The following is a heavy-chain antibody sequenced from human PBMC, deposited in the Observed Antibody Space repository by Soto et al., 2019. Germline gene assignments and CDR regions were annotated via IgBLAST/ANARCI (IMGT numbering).Heavy chain of an antibody. CDR3: ARIVDIVVVVAPGWFDP. D-gene: IGHD2-15*01. V-gene: IGHV1-18*01. J-gene: IGHJ5*02. CDR2: ISAYNGNT. CDR1: GYTFTSYG. Sequence: QVQLVQSGAEVKKPGASVKVSCKASGYTFTSYGISWVRQAPGQGLEWMGWISAYNGNTNYAQKLQGRVTMTTDTSTSTAYMELRSLRSDDTAVYYCARIVDIVVVVAPGWFDPWGQGTLVTFSS.